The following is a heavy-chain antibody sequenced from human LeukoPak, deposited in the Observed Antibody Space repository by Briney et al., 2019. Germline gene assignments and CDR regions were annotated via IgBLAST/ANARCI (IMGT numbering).Heavy chain of an antibody. Sequence: ASVKVSCKASGYTFTGYYMHWVRQAPGQGLEWMGWINPNSGGTNYAQKFQGRVTMTRDTSISTAYTELSRLRSDDTAVYYCARDLVYYDSSGYPLNWGQGTLVTVSS. V-gene: IGHV1-2*02. CDR3: ARDLVYYDSSGYPLN. CDR2: INPNSGGT. D-gene: IGHD3-22*01. CDR1: GYTFTGYY. J-gene: IGHJ4*02.